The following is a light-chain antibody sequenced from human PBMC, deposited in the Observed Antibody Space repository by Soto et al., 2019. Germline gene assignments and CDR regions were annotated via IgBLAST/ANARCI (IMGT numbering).Light chain of an antibody. Sequence: EIVLTQSPGTLSLSPGDGATLSCRASQTVGSSFLGWYQQKPGQAPRLLIYDASSRATGIPARFSGSGSGTDFTLAISSLEPEDFAVYYCQQLTDWPPQWTFGQGTKVEIK. CDR2: DAS. J-gene: IGKJ1*01. CDR3: QQLTDWPPQWT. CDR1: QTVGSSF. V-gene: IGKV3-11*01.